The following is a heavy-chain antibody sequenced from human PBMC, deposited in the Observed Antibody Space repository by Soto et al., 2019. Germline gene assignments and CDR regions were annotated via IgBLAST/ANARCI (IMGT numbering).Heavy chain of an antibody. D-gene: IGHD6-6*01. J-gene: IGHJ5*02. Sequence: EVQLVESGGGLVKPGGSLRLSCAASGFTFSSYSMNWVRQAPGKGLEWVSSISSSSSYIYYADSVKGRFTISRDNAKNSLYLKMNSLRAEDRAVYYWGRDYGGSSPVLVWSAPWGQGTRVTVPS. CDR2: ISSSSSYI. V-gene: IGHV3-21*01. CDR1: GFTFSSYS. CDR3: GRDYGGSSPVLVWSAP.